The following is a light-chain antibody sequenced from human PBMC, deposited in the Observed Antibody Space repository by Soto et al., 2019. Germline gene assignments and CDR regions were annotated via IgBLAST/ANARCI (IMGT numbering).Light chain of an antibody. V-gene: IGKV3D-20*02. Sequence: EFVLTQSPDTLSLSPGERATLSCRASQSFSSSYLAWYQQKPGQAPRILIYGASSRDTGIPDRFSGSGSGTEFTLPISRLEPEDFEVYYCQQHAHWPLTFGGGTKVDIK. J-gene: IGKJ4*01. CDR1: QSFSSSY. CDR3: QQHAHWPLT. CDR2: GAS.